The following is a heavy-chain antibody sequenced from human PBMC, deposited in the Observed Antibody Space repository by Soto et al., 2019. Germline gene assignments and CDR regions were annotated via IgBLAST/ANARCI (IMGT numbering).Heavy chain of an antibody. Sequence: QVQLQESGPGLVQPSQTLSLACTVSGDSISSGGYYWSWIRQHPGKGLEWIGYIYYSGSTFYNPSLKSRVTILVDTSKNQFSLKLSSVTAADTAVYYCARGLSVTLFDFWGQGTLVTVSS. CDR3: ARGLSVTLFDF. CDR2: IYYSGST. CDR1: GDSISSGGYY. D-gene: IGHD4-17*01. J-gene: IGHJ4*02. V-gene: IGHV4-31*03.